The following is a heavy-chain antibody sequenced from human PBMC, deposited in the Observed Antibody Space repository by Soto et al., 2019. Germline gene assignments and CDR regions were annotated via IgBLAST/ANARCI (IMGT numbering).Heavy chain of an antibody. CDR1: GFTVSSNY. V-gene: IGHV3-53*01. J-gene: IGHJ6*02. CDR3: ARGGATMYYYYGMDV. Sequence: PGGSLRLSCAASGFTVSSNYMSWVRQAPGKGLEWVSVIYSGGSTYYADSVKGRFTISRDNSKNTLYLQMNSLRAEDTAVYYCARGGATMYYYYGMDVWGQGTTVTV. D-gene: IGHD1-26*01. CDR2: IYSGGST.